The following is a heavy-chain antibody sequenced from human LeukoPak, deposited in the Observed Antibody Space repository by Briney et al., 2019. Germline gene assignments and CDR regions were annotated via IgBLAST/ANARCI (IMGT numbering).Heavy chain of an antibody. CDR3: ARGGGSRRDGYIGLLDY. V-gene: IGHV1-18*01. Sequence: GASVKVSCKASGYIFTNYGMNWVRQAPGQGLEWMGWISPYNGNTHYAQKLQGRVTMTRDTSTSTAYMELRRLRSDDTAVYYCARGGGSRRDGYIGLLDYWGQGGLVSVCS. CDR2: ISPYNGNT. D-gene: IGHD5-24*01. CDR1: GYIFTNYG. J-gene: IGHJ4*02.